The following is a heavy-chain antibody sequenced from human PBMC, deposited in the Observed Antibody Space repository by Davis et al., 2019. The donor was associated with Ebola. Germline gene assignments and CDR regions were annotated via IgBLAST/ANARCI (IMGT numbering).Heavy chain of an antibody. D-gene: IGHD3-22*01. CDR2: ISSSGSTI. CDR1: GFTFSSYA. CDR3: ARWSVVIPFDY. Sequence: GESLKISCAASGFTFSSYAMSWVRQAPGKGLEWVSYISSSGSTIYYADSVKGRFTISRDNAKNSLYLQMNSLRAEDTAVYYCARWSVVIPFDYWGQGTLVTVSS. J-gene: IGHJ4*02. V-gene: IGHV3-48*04.